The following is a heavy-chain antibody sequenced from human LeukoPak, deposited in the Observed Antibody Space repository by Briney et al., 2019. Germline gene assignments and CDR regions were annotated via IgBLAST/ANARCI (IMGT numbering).Heavy chain of an antibody. CDR1: GYTFTSYG. V-gene: IGHV1-18*01. CDR3: ARLYCSGGSCSNPFDY. D-gene: IGHD2-15*01. Sequence: GASVKVSCKASGYTFTSYGISWVRQAPGQGLEWMGWISAYNGNTNYAQKLQGRVTMTTDTSTSTAYMELRSLRSDDTAVYYCARLYCSGGSCSNPFDYWGQGTPVTVSS. CDR2: ISAYNGNT. J-gene: IGHJ4*02.